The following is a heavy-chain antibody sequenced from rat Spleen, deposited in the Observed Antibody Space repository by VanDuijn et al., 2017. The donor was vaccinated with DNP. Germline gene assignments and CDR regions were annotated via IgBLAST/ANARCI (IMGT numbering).Heavy chain of an antibody. Sequence: EVQLVESGGGLVQPGRSLKLSCAASGFTFSDYYMAWVRQAPTKGLDWVAYINSDGVTAYNGDSVKGRFTISRDNSKSTLYLQMNSLRSEDMATYYCARHVLPLRVWDYWGQGVMVTVSS. CDR1: GFTFSDYY. D-gene: IGHD1-4*01. CDR2: INSDGVTA. CDR3: ARHVLPLRVWDY. J-gene: IGHJ2*01. V-gene: IGHV5-22*01.